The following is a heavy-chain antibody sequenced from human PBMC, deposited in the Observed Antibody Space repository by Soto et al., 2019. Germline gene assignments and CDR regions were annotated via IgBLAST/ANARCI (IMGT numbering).Heavy chain of an antibody. CDR1: GASIKSRNYF. V-gene: IGHV4-39*02. Sequence: QLQLQETGPGLVKPSETLSLTCTVSGASIKSRNYFWGWIRQPPGKGLEFVGSIHSSGGTYYNPPPKSRVTVSVDLSNSHFSLSLKSLTATDTAVYYCGRLAEAATGHTDFDFWGQGTLVTVSS. CDR3: GRLAEAATGHTDFDF. J-gene: IGHJ4*02. CDR2: IHSSGGT. D-gene: IGHD2-15*01.